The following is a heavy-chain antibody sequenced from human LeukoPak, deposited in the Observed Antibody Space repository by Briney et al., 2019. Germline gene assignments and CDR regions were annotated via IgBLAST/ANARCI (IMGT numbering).Heavy chain of an antibody. CDR2: IIPILGIA. CDR3: ARVGCSSTSCYVGRDAFDI. CDR1: GGTFSSYA. V-gene: IGHV1-69*04. Sequence: ASVKISCKASGGTFSSYAISWVRQAPGQGLEWMGRIIPILGIANYAQKFQGRVTITADKSTSTAYMELSSLRSEDTAVYYCARVGCSSTSCYVGRDAFDIWGQGTMVTVSS. D-gene: IGHD2-2*01. J-gene: IGHJ3*02.